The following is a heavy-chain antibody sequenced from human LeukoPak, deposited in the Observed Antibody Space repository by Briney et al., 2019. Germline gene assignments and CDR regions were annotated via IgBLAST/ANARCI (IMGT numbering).Heavy chain of an antibody. V-gene: IGHV3-21*01. J-gene: IGHJ4*02. CDR1: GFTFSNYN. D-gene: IGHD1-14*01. CDR3: ANVQPGG. Sequence: GGSLRLSCAASGFTFSNYNMNWVRQAPGKGLEWVSSITSTSSYIYYADSVKGRFTISRDNAKNTLYLQMNSLRAEDTAIYYCANVQPGGWGQGTLVTVSS. CDR2: ITSTSSYI.